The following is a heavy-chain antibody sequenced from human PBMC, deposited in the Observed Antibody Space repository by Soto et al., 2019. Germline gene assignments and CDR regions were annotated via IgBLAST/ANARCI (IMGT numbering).Heavy chain of an antibody. J-gene: IGHJ5*02. CDR1: AGSINDFAYY. CDR2: VYHNENT. D-gene: IGHD3-16*01. V-gene: IGHV4-39*01. Sequence: SETLSLTCTVSAGSINDFAYYWGWIRQPPGKGLERIGTVYHNENTYYNPSLKSRVTISVDTAKNQFSLSLRSVTAADTAIYFCARRERYYGSPGWFDPWGQGALVTVSS. CDR3: ARRERYYGSPGWFDP.